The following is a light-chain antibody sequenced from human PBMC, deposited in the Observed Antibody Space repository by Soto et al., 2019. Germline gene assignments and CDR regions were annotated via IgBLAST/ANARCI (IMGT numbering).Light chain of an antibody. J-gene: IGLJ2*01. Sequence: NFMLTQPHSVSESPGKTVTISCTRSSGSIASNYVQWYQQRPGSAPTTVIYEDNQRPSGVPDRFSGSIDSSSNSASLIISGLKTEDEADYYCQSSDSSNVVFGGGTKLTVL. CDR2: EDN. CDR3: QSSDSSNVV. CDR1: SGSIASNY. V-gene: IGLV6-57*04.